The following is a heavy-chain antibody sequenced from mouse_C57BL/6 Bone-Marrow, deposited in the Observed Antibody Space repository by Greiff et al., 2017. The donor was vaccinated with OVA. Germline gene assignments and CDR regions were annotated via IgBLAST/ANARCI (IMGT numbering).Heavy chain of an antibody. D-gene: IGHD2-4*01. CDR2: ISDGGSYT. CDR3: ARVDYDKKDY. V-gene: IGHV5-4*03. J-gene: IGHJ2*01. CDR1: GFTFSSYA. Sequence: EVKLVESGGGLVKPGGSLKLSCAASGFTFSSYAMSWVRQTPEKRLEWVATISDGGSYTSYPDNVKGRFTISRDNAKNNLYLQMSHLKSEDTAMYYCARVDYDKKDYWGQGTTLTVSS.